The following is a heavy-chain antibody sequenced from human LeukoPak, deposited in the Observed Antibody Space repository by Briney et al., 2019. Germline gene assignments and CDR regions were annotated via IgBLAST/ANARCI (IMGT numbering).Heavy chain of an antibody. D-gene: IGHD1-14*01. Sequence: LSLTCTVSGGSISSSSYYWGWIRQAPGKGLEWVSYISSSGSTIYYADSVKGRFTISRDNAKNSLYLQMNSLRAEDTAVYFCARVGPWVNPDYYYYMDVWGKGTTATVSS. J-gene: IGHJ6*03. CDR1: GGSISSSSYY. V-gene: IGHV3-11*04. CDR2: ISSSGSTI. CDR3: ARVGPWVNPDYYYYMDV.